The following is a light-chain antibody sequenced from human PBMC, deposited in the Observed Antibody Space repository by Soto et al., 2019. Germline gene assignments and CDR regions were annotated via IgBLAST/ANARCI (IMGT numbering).Light chain of an antibody. CDR3: SSYATSILEV. CDR1: SSDVGGYNF. J-gene: IGLJ1*01. CDR2: DVS. Sequence: QSVLTQPASVSGSPGQSITISCTGTSSDVGGYNFVSWYQQHPGKAPKLMIYDVSNRPSGVSDRFSGSKSGNTASLTIFRLQAEDEADYYCSSYATSILEVFGTGTKVTVL. V-gene: IGLV2-14*03.